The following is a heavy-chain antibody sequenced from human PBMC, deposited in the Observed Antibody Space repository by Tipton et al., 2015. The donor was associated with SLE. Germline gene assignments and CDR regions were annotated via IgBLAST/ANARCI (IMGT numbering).Heavy chain of an antibody. CDR1: DGSINFDY. CDR3: ARDVGGYNTGWFPYYFDY. V-gene: IGHV4-4*08. D-gene: IGHD2-8*02. Sequence: TLSLTCTVSDGSINFDYWSWIRQPPGKGLEWLGYVYNSGRTSYNPSLESRVAISIDTSKNQFSLKLTSVTVADTAVYYCARDVGGYNTGWFPYYFDYWGQGTLVTVSS. J-gene: IGHJ4*02. CDR2: VYNSGRT.